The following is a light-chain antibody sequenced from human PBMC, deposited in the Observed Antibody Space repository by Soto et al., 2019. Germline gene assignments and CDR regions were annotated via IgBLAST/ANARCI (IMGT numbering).Light chain of an antibody. CDR2: EGS. CDR1: SSEVGSYNL. Sequence: QSALTQPASVSGAPGQSSTISCTGTSSEVGSYNLVSWYQQHPGKAPKLMIYEGSKRPSGVSNRFSGSKSGNTASLTISGLQAEDEADYYCCSYAGSSTVVFGGGTKLPVL. J-gene: IGLJ2*01. V-gene: IGLV2-23*01. CDR3: CSYAGSSTVV.